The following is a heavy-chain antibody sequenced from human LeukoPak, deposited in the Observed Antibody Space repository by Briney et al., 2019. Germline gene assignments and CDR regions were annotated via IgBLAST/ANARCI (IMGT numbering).Heavy chain of an antibody. CDR1: GYTFTGYY. D-gene: IGHD4-17*01. Sequence: ASVKVSCKASGYTFTGYYMHWVRQAPGQGLEWMGWINPNSGGTNYAQKFQGRATMTRDTSISTAYMELSRLRSDDTAVYYCARSYGDYVAYWGQGTLVTVSS. CDR2: INPNSGGT. V-gene: IGHV1-2*02. CDR3: ARSYGDYVAY. J-gene: IGHJ4*02.